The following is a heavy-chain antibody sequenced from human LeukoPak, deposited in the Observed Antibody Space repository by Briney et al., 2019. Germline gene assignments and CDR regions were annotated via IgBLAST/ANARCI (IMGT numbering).Heavy chain of an antibody. D-gene: IGHD4-11*01. CDR1: GFIFSHHG. Sequence: GGSLRLSCAASGFIFSHHGMHWVRQAPGQGLEWVAVIWSDGTNRFYADSVRGRFTISRDNSQNTVFLQMDSLRVKDTAIYYCARDAQRGFDYSNSLKYWGHGTLVTVSS. V-gene: IGHV3-33*01. CDR3: ARDAQRGFDYSNSLKY. J-gene: IGHJ4*01. CDR2: IWSDGTNR.